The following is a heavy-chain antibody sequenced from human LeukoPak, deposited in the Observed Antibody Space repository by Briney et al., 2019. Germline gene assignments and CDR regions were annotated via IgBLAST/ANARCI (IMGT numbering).Heavy chain of an antibody. CDR3: ARDGGIWYFDY. Sequence: GGTLRLSCAASGFTFSSYVMNWVRQAPGKGLEWVGVIWYDGSNKYYADSVKGRFTISRDNSKKTLYLQMNSLRAEDTAVYYCARDGGIWYFDYWGQGTLVTVSS. D-gene: IGHD3-16*01. CDR2: IWYDGSNK. CDR1: GFTFSSYV. V-gene: IGHV3-33*01. J-gene: IGHJ4*02.